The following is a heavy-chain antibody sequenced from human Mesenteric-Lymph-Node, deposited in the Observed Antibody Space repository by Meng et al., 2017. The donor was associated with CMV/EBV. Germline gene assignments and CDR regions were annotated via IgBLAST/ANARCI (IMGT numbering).Heavy chain of an antibody. Sequence: GESLKISCAASGFTFTNYWMHWVRQAPGKGLVWVSRINSDGYSTAYADSVKGRFTISRDNAKNTLSLEMNSLRAGDTAVYYCARGGGEVDYYYGMDVWGQGTTVTVSS. CDR1: GFTFTNYW. J-gene: IGHJ6*02. CDR3: ARGGGEVDYYYGMDV. CDR2: INSDGYST. D-gene: IGHD2-15*01. V-gene: IGHV3-74*01.